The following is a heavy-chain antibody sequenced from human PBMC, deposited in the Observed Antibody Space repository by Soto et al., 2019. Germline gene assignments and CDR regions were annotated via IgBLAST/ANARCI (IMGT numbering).Heavy chain of an antibody. V-gene: IGHV4-59*12. CDR2: IYYSGST. Sequence: SETLSLTCTVSGGSISSYYWSWIRQPPGKGLEWIGYIYYSGSTNYNPSLKSRVTISVDTSKNQFSLKLNSVTPEDTAVYYCAKMIVTQGYFDLWGRGTLVTVSS. J-gene: IGHJ2*01. CDR1: GGSISSYY. D-gene: IGHD3-22*01. CDR3: AKMIVTQGYFDL.